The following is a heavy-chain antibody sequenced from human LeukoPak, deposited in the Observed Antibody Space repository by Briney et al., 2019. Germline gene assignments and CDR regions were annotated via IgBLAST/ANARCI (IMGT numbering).Heavy chain of an antibody. V-gene: IGHV4-39*07. Sequence: SETLSLTCTVSGGSISSNSYYWGWIRQPPGKGLEWIGSIYYSGSTYNNPSLKSRVTISVDKSKNQFSLKLSSVTAADTAVYYCARRGYRNGYSDYWGQGTLVTVSS. J-gene: IGHJ4*02. CDR1: GGSISSNSYY. CDR2: IYYSGST. CDR3: ARRGYRNGYSDY. D-gene: IGHD5-18*01.